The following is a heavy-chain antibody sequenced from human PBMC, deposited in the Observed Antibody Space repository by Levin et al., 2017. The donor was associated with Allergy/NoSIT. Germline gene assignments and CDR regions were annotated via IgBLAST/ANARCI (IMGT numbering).Heavy chain of an antibody. V-gene: IGHV1-2*02. Sequence: ASVKVSCKASGYTFTGYYMHWVRQAPGQGLEWMGWINPNSGGTNYAQKFQGRVTMTRDTSISTAYMELSRLRSDDTAVYYCARGPYYDFSGYYYGMDVWGQGTTVTVSS. CDR1: GYTFTGYY. D-gene: IGHD3-3*01. J-gene: IGHJ6*02. CDR3: ARGPYYDFSGYYYGMDV. CDR2: INPNSGGT.